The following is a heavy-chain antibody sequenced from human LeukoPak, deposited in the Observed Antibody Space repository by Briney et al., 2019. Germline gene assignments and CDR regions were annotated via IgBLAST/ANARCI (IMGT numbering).Heavy chain of an antibody. D-gene: IGHD6-13*01. J-gene: IGHJ4*02. CDR2: ISGSGDST. CDR3: ARDQPYRSSGPEY. Sequence: GGSLRLSCAASGFTFSSYAMSWVRQAPGKGLEWVSAISGSGDSTYYADSVKGRFTISRDNAKNTLYLQMNSLRVDDTAVYYCARDQPYRSSGPEYWGQGTLVTVSS. V-gene: IGHV3-23*01. CDR1: GFTFSSYA.